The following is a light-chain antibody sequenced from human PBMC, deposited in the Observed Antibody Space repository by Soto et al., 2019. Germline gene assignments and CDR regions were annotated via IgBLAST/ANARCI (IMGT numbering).Light chain of an antibody. J-gene: IGLJ3*02. Sequence: QSALTQPASVSGSPGQSITISCTGTSSDVGNYNLVSWHQQHPGKAPKLMIYEGTKRPSGVSNRFSGSKSGNTASLTISGLQAEDEADYYCCSYAGSRSWVFGGGTKLTVL. V-gene: IGLV2-23*01. CDR2: EGT. CDR3: CSYAGSRSWV. CDR1: SSDVGNYNL.